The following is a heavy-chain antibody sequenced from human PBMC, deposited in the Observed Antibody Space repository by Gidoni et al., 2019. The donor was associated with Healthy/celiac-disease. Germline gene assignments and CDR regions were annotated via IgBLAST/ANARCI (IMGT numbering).Heavy chain of an antibody. CDR1: GFTFSSYG. CDR2: IWYDGSNK. V-gene: IGHV3-33*01. CDR3: ARGALTVAGIGVGYFDY. D-gene: IGHD6-19*01. Sequence: QVQLVESGGGVVQPGRSLRLSCAASGFTFSSYGMHWVRQAPGKGLEWVAVIWYDGSNKYYADSVKGRFTISRDNSKNTLYLQMNSLRAEDTAVYYCARGALTVAGIGVGYFDYWGQGTLVTVSS. J-gene: IGHJ4*02.